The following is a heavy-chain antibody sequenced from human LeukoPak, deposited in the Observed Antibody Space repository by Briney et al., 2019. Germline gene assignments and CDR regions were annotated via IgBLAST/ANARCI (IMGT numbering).Heavy chain of an antibody. J-gene: IGHJ4*02. Sequence: ASVKLSCKASGGTFSSYAISWVRQAPGQGLEWMGGIIPIFGTANYAQKFQGRVTITADESTITPLMELSSLRSEDTAVYYCARDYGDTAIPGYWGQGTLVTVSS. CDR1: GGTFSSYA. V-gene: IGHV1-69*01. D-gene: IGHD5-18*01. CDR2: IIPIFGTA. CDR3: ARDYGDTAIPGY.